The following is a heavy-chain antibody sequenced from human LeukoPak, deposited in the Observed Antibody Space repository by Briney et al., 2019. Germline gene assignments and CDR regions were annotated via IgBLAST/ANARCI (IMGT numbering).Heavy chain of an antibody. Sequence: SETLSLTCTVSGGSISSSSYYWGWIRQPPGKGLEWIGSIYYSGSTYYNPSLKSRVTISVDTSKNQFSLKLSSVTAADTAVYYCARDRRYSYGSGVDYWGQGTLVTVSS. J-gene: IGHJ4*02. CDR1: GGSISSSSYY. D-gene: IGHD3-10*01. V-gene: IGHV4-39*07. CDR2: IYYSGST. CDR3: ARDRRYSYGSGVDY.